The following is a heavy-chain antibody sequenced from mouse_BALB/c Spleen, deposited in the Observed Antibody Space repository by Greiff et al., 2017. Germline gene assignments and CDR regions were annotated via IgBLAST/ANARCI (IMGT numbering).Heavy chain of an antibody. V-gene: IGHV5-6-3*01. D-gene: IGHD1-1*01. Sequence: EVKLMESGGGLVQPGGSLKLSCAASGFTFSSYGMSWVRQTPDKRLELVATINSNGGSTYYPDSVKGRFTISRDNAKNTLYLQMSSLKSEDTAMYYCARDGDYYGSSYDAMDYWGQGTSVTVSS. CDR2: INSNGGST. CDR1: GFTFSSYG. J-gene: IGHJ4*01. CDR3: ARDGDYYGSSYDAMDY.